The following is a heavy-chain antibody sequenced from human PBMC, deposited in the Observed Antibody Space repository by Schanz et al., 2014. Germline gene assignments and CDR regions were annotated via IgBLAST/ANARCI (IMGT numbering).Heavy chain of an antibody. CDR1: GYTLTAYY. V-gene: IGHV1-2*02. J-gene: IGHJ6*02. CDR2: INPDSGGT. Sequence: QVHLVQSGSELKKPGASVKVSCKASGYTLTAYYMHWVRQAPGQGLEWMGWINPDSGGTNYAQKFQGRVTMTRDMSINTAYMELSRLRSDDSAVYYCASDFWSGYSHYYYGLDVWGQGTTVTVSS. CDR3: ASDFWSGYSHYYYGLDV. D-gene: IGHD3-3*01.